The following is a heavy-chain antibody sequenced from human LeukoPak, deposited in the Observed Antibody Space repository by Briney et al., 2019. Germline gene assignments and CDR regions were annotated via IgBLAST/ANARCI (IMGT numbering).Heavy chain of an antibody. CDR3: ARGPGIAVADLDY. CDR2: VYTSGST. CDR1: GGSISSYY. D-gene: IGHD6-19*01. Sequence: SETLSLTCTVSGGSISSYYWSWIRQPAGKGLEWVGRVYTSGSTNYNPSLKSRVTMSIDTSKNQFSLKLSSVTAADTGVYYCARGPGIAVADLDYWGQGTLVTVSS. J-gene: IGHJ4*02. V-gene: IGHV4-4*07.